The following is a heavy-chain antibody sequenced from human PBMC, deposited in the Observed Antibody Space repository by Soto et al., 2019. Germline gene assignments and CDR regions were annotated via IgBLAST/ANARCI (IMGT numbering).Heavy chain of an antibody. D-gene: IGHD6-19*01. CDR2: ISGSGGST. J-gene: IGHJ4*02. Sequence: SGGSLRLSCAASGFTCSSYAMSWVRQAPGKGLEWVSAISGSGGSTYYADSVKGRFTISRDNSKNTLYLQMNSLRAEDTAVYYCAKAIPGYSSGWYLSSLDYWGQGTLVTVSS. CDR1: GFTCSSYA. CDR3: AKAIPGYSSGWYLSSLDY. V-gene: IGHV3-23*01.